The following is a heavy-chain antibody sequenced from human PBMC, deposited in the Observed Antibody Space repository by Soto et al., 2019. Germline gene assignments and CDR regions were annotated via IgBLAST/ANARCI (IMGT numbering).Heavy chain of an antibody. J-gene: IGHJ3*02. CDR3: ARDGYSSGWDIGRAFDI. CDR2: IIPIFGTA. D-gene: IGHD6-19*01. CDR1: GGTFSSYA. Sequence: QVQLVQSGAEVKKPGSSVKVSCKASGGTFSSYAISWVRQAPGQGREWMGGIIPIFGTANYAQKFQGRVTITADESTSTAYMELSSLRSEDTAVYYCARDGYSSGWDIGRAFDIWGQGTMVTVSS. V-gene: IGHV1-69*01.